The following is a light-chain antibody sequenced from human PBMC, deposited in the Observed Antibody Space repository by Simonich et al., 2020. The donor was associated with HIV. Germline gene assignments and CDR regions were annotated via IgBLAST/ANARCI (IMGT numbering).Light chain of an antibody. V-gene: IGKV1-39*01. J-gene: IGKJ4*01. CDR2: AAS. CDR1: QSIISY. Sequence: DIQMTQSPSSLSASVGDRVTITCRASQSIISYLNWYQQKPGKAPKLLIYAASRLQSGVPSRFSGSGSGTDFTLTISSLQPEDIATYYCQQYHHLPLTFAGGTKVEIK. CDR3: QQYHHLPLT.